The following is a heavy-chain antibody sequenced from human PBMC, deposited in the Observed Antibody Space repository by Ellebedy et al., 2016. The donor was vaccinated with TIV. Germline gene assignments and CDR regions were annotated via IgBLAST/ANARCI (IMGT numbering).Heavy chain of an antibody. CDR1: GGSFSGYY. CDR2: INHSGST. Sequence: MPSETLSLTCAVYGGSFSGYYWSGMRQPPGKGLEWIGEINHSGSTNYNPPLKSRLTISVDTSKNQFSLKQSSVTAADTAVYYCARKEQLVRGPFNYWGQGTLVTVSS. D-gene: IGHD6-6*01. J-gene: IGHJ4*02. CDR3: ARKEQLVRGPFNY. V-gene: IGHV4-34*01.